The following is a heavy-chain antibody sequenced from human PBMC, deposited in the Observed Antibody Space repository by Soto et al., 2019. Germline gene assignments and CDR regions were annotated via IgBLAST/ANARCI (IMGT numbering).Heavy chain of an antibody. V-gene: IGHV4-59*08. CDR2: IYYSGST. D-gene: IGHD3-10*01. CDR3: ARLLWSHPNWFDP. Sequence: QVQLQESGPGLVKPSETLSLTCTVSGGSISSYYWSWIRQPPGKGLEWIGYIYYSGSTNYNPSLKSRVTMSVDTSRNQFSLKLSSVTAADTAVYYCARLLWSHPNWFDPWGQGTLVTVSS. J-gene: IGHJ5*02. CDR1: GGSISSYY.